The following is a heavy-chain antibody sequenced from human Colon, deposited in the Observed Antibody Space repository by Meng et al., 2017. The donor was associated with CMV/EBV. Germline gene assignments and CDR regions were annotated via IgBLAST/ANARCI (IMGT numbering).Heavy chain of an antibody. V-gene: IGHV3-23*01. CDR3: AKGRSGATYSGLDV. CDR2: ISDRGGTT. J-gene: IGHJ6*02. Sequence: GGSLRLSCAASGFSFTSYAMNWVRQAPGKGLEWVSGISDRGGTTYYDDSVRGRFIISRDYSERTLSLQMNSLRAEDTAVYYCAKGRSGATYSGLDVWGQGTTVTVSS. CDR1: GFSFTSYA. D-gene: IGHD1-1*01.